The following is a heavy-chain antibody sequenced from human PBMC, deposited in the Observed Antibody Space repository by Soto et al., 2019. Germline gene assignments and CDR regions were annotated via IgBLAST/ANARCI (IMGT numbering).Heavy chain of an antibody. V-gene: IGHV3-23*01. J-gene: IGHJ5*02. CDR1: GFTFSSYA. D-gene: IGHD1-26*01. CDR3: AKTGGYLSGSYASRTNWFDP. CDR2: ISGSGGST. Sequence: EVQLLESGGGLVQPGGSLRLYCAASGFTFSSYAMSWVRQAPGKGLEWVSAISGSGGSTYYADSVKGRFTISRDNSKNTLYLQMNSLRAEDTAVYYCAKTGGYLSGSYASRTNWFDPWGQGTLVTVSS.